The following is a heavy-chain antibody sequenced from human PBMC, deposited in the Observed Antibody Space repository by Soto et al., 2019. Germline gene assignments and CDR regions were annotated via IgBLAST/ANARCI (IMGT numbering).Heavy chain of an antibody. J-gene: IGHJ6*02. CDR1: GFTFSSYA. D-gene: IGHD3-10*01. CDR2: ISGSGGST. Sequence: PGGSLRLSCAASGFTFSSYAMSWVRQAPGKGLEWVSAISGSGGSTYYADSVKGRFTISRDNSKNTLYLQMNSLRAEDTAVYYCAKEMLYGSGRLPLQIYYYGMDVWGQGTTVTVSS. V-gene: IGHV3-23*01. CDR3: AKEMLYGSGRLPLQIYYYGMDV.